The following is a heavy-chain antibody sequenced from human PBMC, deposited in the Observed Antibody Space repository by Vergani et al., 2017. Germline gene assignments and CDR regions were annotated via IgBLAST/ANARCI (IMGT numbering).Heavy chain of an antibody. D-gene: IGHD1-26*01. V-gene: IGHV1-69*01. Sequence: QVQLLQSGADVEKPGASVKVSCKASGYIFTDYYIHWVRQAPGQGLEWIGGGLIPFFGARNYAQKFQGRVTISADESKTTAFMELDNLTSDDTAVYYCAGGGSGSYLWSGSWGQGTLVTVSS. CDR3: AGGGSGSYLWSGS. CDR2: LIPFFGAR. J-gene: IGHJ5*02. CDR1: GYIFTDYY.